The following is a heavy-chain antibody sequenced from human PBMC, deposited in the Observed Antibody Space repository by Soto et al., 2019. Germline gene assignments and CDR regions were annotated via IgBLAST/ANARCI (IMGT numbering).Heavy chain of an antibody. Sequence: EVQLVESGGGLVQPGGSLRLSCAASGFTVSSNYMSWVRQAPGKGLEWVSVIYSGGSTYYADSVKGRFTISRHNSKNTLYPQMNSLRAEDTAVYYCARDVMVRGVMMFDYWGQGTLVTVSS. CDR2: IYSGGST. CDR1: GFTVSSNY. D-gene: IGHD3-10*01. J-gene: IGHJ4*02. CDR3: ARDVMVRGVMMFDY. V-gene: IGHV3-53*04.